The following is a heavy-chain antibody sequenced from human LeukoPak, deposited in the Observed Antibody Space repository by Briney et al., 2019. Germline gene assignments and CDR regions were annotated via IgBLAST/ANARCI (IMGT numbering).Heavy chain of an antibody. Sequence: GGSLRLSCAASGFTFSSYGMHWVRQAPGKGLEWVAVISYDGSNKYYADSVKGRFTISRDNSKNTLYLQMNSLGAEDTAVYYCAKGARYYDFWSGTTIDAFDIWGQGTMVTVSS. CDR1: GFTFSSYG. J-gene: IGHJ3*02. D-gene: IGHD3-3*01. CDR3: AKGARYYDFWSGTTIDAFDI. V-gene: IGHV3-30*18. CDR2: ISYDGSNK.